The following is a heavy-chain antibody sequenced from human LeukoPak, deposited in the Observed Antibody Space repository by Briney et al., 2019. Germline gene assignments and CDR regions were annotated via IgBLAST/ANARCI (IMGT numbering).Heavy chain of an antibody. Sequence: GGSLRLSCAASGFTFSNYYMSWIRQAPGKGLEWVSYISSSSSYTNYADSVKGRFTISRDNAKNSLYLQMNTLRAEDTAVYYCAREGGTITRARGATQGWFDCWGQGTLVTVSS. V-gene: IGHV3-11*05. J-gene: IGHJ5*01. D-gene: IGHD3-10*01. CDR3: AREGGTITRARGATQGWFDC. CDR1: GFTFSNYY. CDR2: ISSSSSYT.